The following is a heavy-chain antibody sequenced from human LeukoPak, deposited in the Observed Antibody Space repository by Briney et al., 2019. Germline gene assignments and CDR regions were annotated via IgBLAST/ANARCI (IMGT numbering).Heavy chain of an antibody. V-gene: IGHV4-30-2*01. D-gene: IGHD6-13*01. CDR1: GGSISSGGYY. J-gene: IGHJ4*02. CDR2: IYHSGST. CDR3: AGYSSSWVGKFDY. Sequence: SETLSLTCTVSGGSISSGGYYWSWIRQPPGKGLEWIGYIYHSGSTYYNPSLKSRVTISVDRSKNQFSLKLSSVTAADTAVYYCAGYSSSWVGKFDYWGQGTLVTVSS.